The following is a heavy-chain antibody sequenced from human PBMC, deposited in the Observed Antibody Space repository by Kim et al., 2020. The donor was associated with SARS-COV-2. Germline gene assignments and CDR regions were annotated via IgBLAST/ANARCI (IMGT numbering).Heavy chain of an antibody. J-gene: IGHJ4*02. Sequence: SETLSLTCIVSGGSISGYYWGWIRLSPGKGLEWIGSIYYSGNTYYNPSLKSRVTISVDTCKNQFSLKLSSVIAADTAVYYCAGRSTLRPSRPHFDYWGQGILVTVSS. D-gene: IGHD6-6*01. CDR3: AGRSTLRPSRPHFDY. CDR2: IYYSGNT. CDR1: GGSISGYY. V-gene: IGHV4-39*01.